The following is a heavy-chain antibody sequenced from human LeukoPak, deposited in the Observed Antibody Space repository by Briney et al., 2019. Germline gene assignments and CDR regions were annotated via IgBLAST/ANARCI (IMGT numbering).Heavy chain of an antibody. Sequence: ASVKVSCKASGGTFSSYAISWVRQAPGQGLEWMGGIIPIFGTANYAQTFQGRVTITADESMSTAYMELSSLRSEDTAVYYCAREFLSYYYDSSGYYRNWFDPWGQGTLVTVSS. CDR3: AREFLSYYYDSSGYYRNWFDP. V-gene: IGHV1-69*13. D-gene: IGHD3-22*01. CDR2: IIPIFGTA. CDR1: GGTFSSYA. J-gene: IGHJ5*02.